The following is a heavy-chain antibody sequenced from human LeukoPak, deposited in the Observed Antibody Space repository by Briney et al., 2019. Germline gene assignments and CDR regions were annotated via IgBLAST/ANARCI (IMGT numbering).Heavy chain of an antibody. CDR3: ARHGRLKGWFDP. V-gene: IGHV4-34*01. CDR1: GGSFSGYY. CDR2: INHSGST. D-gene: IGHD1-26*01. J-gene: IGHJ5*02. Sequence: TSETLSLTCAVYGGSFSGYYWSWIRQPPGKGLEWIGEINHSGSTNYNPSLKSRVTISVDTSKNQFSLKLSSVTAADTAVYYCARHGRLKGWFDPWGQGTLVTVSS.